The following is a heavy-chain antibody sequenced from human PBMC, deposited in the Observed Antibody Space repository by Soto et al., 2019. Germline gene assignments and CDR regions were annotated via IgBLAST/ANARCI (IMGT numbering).Heavy chain of an antibody. CDR2: INGGNGNT. Sequence: ASVKVSCKASGYSFSTHSMHLVRQAPGQGLEWMGWINGGNGNTKYSQKFRDRVTITRDASASTGYMELSSLRSEDTAVYYCARGKGMEENYYYYGMDVWGRGTTVTVSS. J-gene: IGHJ6*02. V-gene: IGHV1-3*01. D-gene: IGHD1-1*01. CDR1: GYSFSTHS. CDR3: ARGKGMEENYYYYGMDV.